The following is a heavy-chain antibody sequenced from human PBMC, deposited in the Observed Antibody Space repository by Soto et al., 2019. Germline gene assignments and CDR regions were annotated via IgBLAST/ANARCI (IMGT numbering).Heavy chain of an antibody. Sequence: EVQLVESGGGLVKPGGSLRLSCAASGFTFSSYSMNWVRQAPGKGLEWVSSTSRSSSYIYYADSVKGRFTISRDNAKNSLDLQMNSLRGEDTAVYYCARDLHDYVSFRFDPWGQGTLVTVSS. CDR2: TSRSSSYI. V-gene: IGHV3-21*01. D-gene: IGHD3-16*01. CDR1: GFTFSSYS. CDR3: ARDLHDYVSFRFDP. J-gene: IGHJ5*02.